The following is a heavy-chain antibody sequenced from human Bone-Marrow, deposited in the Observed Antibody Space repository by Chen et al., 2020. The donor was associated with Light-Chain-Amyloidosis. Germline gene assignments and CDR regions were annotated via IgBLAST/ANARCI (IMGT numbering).Heavy chain of an antibody. D-gene: IGHD5-18*01. CDR3: VREVYDYNYGASYYYYSMDV. J-gene: IGHJ6*02. CDR2: ISTSSSYI. CDR1: GFTFGRHS. V-gene: IGHV3-21*02. Sequence: EVQLVESGGGLVKPGGSLRLSCAASGFTFGRHSMHWVRQAPGKGLEWVSSISTSSSYIHYADSMKCRFTISRDNAKNALFLQMNSLRAEDTAVYYCVREVYDYNYGASYYYYSMDVWGQGTTVTVSS.